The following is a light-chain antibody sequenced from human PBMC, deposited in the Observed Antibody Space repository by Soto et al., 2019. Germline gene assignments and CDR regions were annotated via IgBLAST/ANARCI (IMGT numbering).Light chain of an antibody. Sequence: QSALTQPASVSGSPGQSITISCTGTSNDIGGYNYVSWYQQHPGKAPKLMIYDVSKRPSGVPDRFSGSKSGNTASLTISGLQAEDEADYYCCSYAGSYTHVVFGGGTKLTVL. CDR1: SNDIGGYNY. CDR2: DVS. V-gene: IGLV2-11*01. J-gene: IGLJ2*01. CDR3: CSYAGSYTHVV.